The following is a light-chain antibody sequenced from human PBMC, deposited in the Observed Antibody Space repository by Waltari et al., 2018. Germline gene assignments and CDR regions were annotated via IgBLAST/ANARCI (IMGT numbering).Light chain of an antibody. Sequence: QSALTQPASVSGSPGRSITISCTGTSSNVGTYDYVSWYQQHPGKAPKLMIYDVTKRPSGIANRFSGSKSGNTASLTISGLQAEDDADYYCSSYTTSSTVYVFGTGTKVIVL. J-gene: IGLJ1*01. CDR3: SSYTTSSTVYV. V-gene: IGLV2-14*03. CDR1: SSNVGTYDY. CDR2: DVT.